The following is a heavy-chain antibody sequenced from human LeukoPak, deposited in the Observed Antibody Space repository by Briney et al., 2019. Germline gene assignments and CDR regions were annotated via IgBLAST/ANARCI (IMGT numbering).Heavy chain of an antibody. CDR3: TAERGSYYVY. J-gene: IGHJ4*02. V-gene: IGHV3-15*01. CDR2: IKSKTSGGTT. D-gene: IGHD3-10*01. CDR1: GFTFTNAW. Sequence: GGSLRLSCAASGFTFTNAWMSWVRQAPGKGLEWVGRIKSKTSGGTTDCAAPVKGRFTISRDDSKSTLYLQMNSLKTEDTAVYYCTAERGSYYVYWGQGTLVTVSS.